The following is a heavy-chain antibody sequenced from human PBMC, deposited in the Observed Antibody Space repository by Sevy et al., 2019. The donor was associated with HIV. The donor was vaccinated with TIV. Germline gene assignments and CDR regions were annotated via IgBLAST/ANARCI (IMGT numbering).Heavy chain of an antibody. Sequence: GGSLRLSCTTSGFNFGDYAMNWVRQAPGKGLEWVAFLKSKADGGTVDHAASVKGRFTISRDDSKSIAYLQMNDLTTEDTGVYYCTRWKGLQSIFDYWGQGALVTVSS. CDR1: GFNFGDYA. D-gene: IGHD1-1*01. CDR3: TRWKGLQSIFDY. CDR2: LKSKADGGTV. V-gene: IGHV3-49*04. J-gene: IGHJ4*02.